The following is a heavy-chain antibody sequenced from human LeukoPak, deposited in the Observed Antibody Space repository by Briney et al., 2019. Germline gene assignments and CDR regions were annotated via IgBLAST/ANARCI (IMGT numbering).Heavy chain of an antibody. J-gene: IGHJ4*02. Sequence: ASVKVSCKASGGTFSSYAISWVRQAPGQGLEWMGRINPNSGGTNYAQKFQGRVTMTRDTSISTAYMELSRLRSDDTAVYYCAARSRTAGEFDYWGQGTLVTVSS. D-gene: IGHD6-19*01. CDR3: AARSRTAGEFDY. V-gene: IGHV1-2*06. CDR2: INPNSGGT. CDR1: GGTFSSYA.